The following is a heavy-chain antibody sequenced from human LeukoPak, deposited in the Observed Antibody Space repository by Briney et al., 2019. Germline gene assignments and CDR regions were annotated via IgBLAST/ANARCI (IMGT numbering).Heavy chain of an antibody. CDR2: IKSKTDGETT. J-gene: IGHJ4*02. CDR1: GFTFANAW. CDR3: TTDLGTYYHGSQRLIPIDY. V-gene: IGHV3-15*01. Sequence: GGSLRLSCVDSGFTFANAWMSWVRQAPGKGLEWLGRIKSKTDGETTNYAEPVRGRFTISRDDSKSAVYLQMNSLKIEDTAVYYCTTDLGTYYHGSQRLIPIDYWGQGTLVTVSS. D-gene: IGHD3-10*01.